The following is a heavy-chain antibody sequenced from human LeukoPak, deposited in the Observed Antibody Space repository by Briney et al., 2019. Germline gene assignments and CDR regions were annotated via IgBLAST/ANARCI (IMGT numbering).Heavy chain of an antibody. J-gene: IGHJ6*03. Sequence: PSETLSLTCTVSGNSISSGYYWGWIRQPPGKGLEWIGSIYHSGRTYYNPSLKSRVTISVDTSKNQFSLKLSSVTAADTAVYNCVRHQEGMVRGVLYYMDVWGTGTTVTISS. CDR1: GNSISSGYY. CDR2: IYHSGRT. V-gene: IGHV4-38-2*02. CDR3: VRHQEGMVRGVLYYMDV. D-gene: IGHD3-10*01.